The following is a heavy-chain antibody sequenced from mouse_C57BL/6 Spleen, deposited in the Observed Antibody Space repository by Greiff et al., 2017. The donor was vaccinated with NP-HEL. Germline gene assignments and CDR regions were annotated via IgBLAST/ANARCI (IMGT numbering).Heavy chain of an antibody. Sequence: QVQLQQSGAELVRPGASVKLSCKASGYTFTDYYINWVKQRPGQGLEWIARIYPGSGNTYYNEKFKGKATLTAEKSSSTAYMQLSSLTSEDSAVYFCAIEVPWFAYWGQGTLVTVSA. CDR2: IYPGSGNT. J-gene: IGHJ3*01. V-gene: IGHV1-76*01. CDR3: AIEVPWFAY. CDR1: GYTFTDYY.